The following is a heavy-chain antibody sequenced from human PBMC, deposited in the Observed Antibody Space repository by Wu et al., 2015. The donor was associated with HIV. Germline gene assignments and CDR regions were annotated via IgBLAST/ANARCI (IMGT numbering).Heavy chain of an antibody. V-gene: IGHV1-69*13. CDR1: GGTFSSYA. Sequence: QVQLVQSGAEVKKPGSSVKVSCKASGGTFSSYAISWVRQAPGQGLEWMGRIIPIFGTANYAQKFRGRVTITADESTSTAYMELSSLRSEDTAVYYCALWFGELPAGLYYYYGMDVWGQGTTVTVSS. CDR2: IIPIFGTA. J-gene: IGHJ6*02. CDR3: ALWFGELPAGLYYYYGMDV. D-gene: IGHD3-10*01.